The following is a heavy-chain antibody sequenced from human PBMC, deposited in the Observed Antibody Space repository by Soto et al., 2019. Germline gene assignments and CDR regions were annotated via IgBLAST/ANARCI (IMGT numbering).Heavy chain of an antibody. V-gene: IGHV4-59*12. CDR3: ARVPGDFWSGYYSWFDP. CDR1: GVSISSYY. Sequence: PSETLSLTCAVSGVSISSYYWILLRQPPGKGLEWIGYIYHSGSTYYNPSLKSRVTISVDRSKNQFSLKMSSVTAADTAVYYCARVPGDFWSGYYSWFDPWGQGTLVTVSS. J-gene: IGHJ5*02. D-gene: IGHD3-3*01. CDR2: IYHSGST.